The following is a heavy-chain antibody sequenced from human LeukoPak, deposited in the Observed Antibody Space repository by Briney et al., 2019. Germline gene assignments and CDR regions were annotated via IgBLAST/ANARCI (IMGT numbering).Heavy chain of an antibody. D-gene: IGHD2-21*01. CDR3: ARRVGVALDY. Sequence: SDTLSLTCAVSGYSISSGYYWGWIRQPPGKGLEWIGSIYHSGSTYYNPSLKSRVTISVDTSKNQFSLKLSSVTAADTAVYYCARRVGVALDYWGQGTLVTVSS. CDR2: IYHSGST. J-gene: IGHJ4*02. V-gene: IGHV4-38-2*01. CDR1: GYSISSGYY.